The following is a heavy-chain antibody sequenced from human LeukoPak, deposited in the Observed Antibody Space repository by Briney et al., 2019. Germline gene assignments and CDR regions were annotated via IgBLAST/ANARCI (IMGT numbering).Heavy chain of an antibody. D-gene: IGHD3-10*01. CDR2: IYPGDSDT. Sequence: LGASLKISCKGSGYIFTSYWIGWVRQMPGKGLEGMGIIYPGDSDTRYSPSFQGQVTISADKSISTAYLQWSSLKASDTAMYYCASAYYYGSGNVWFDPWGQGTLVTVSS. V-gene: IGHV5-51*01. CDR1: GYIFTSYW. CDR3: ASAYYYGSGNVWFDP. J-gene: IGHJ5*02.